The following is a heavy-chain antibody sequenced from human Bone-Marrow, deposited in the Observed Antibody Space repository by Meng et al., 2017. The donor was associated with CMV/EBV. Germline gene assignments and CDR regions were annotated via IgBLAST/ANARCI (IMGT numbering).Heavy chain of an antibody. D-gene: IGHD1-26*01. J-gene: IGHJ4*02. CDR3: ATREGMGHTVD. CDR2: ISSSSRYI. Sequence: GGSLRLSCAASGFTFSSYSMNWVRQAPGKGLEWVSMISSSSRYIYYADSVKGRFTISRDNANNLLYLQMNSLTAEDTAFYYCATREGMGHTVDWGQGTLVTVSS. CDR1: GFTFSSYS. V-gene: IGHV3-21*01.